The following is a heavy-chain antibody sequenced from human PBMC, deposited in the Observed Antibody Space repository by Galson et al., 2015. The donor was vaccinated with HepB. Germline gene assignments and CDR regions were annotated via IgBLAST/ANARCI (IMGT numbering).Heavy chain of an antibody. V-gene: IGHV5-51*01. J-gene: IGHJ4*02. D-gene: IGHD2-2*02. CDR1: GYSFTSYW. CDR3: ARPYCSSTSCYTFRYDY. Sequence: QSGAEVKKPGESLKISCKGSGYSFTSYWIGWVRQMPGKGLEWMGIIYPGDSDTRYSPSFQGQVTISADKSISTAYLQWSSLKASDTAMYYCARPYCSSTSCYTFRYDYWGQGTLVTVSS. CDR2: IYPGDSDT.